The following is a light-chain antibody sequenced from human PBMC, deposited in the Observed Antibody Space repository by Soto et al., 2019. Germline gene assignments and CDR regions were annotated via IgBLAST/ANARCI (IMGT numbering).Light chain of an antibody. Sequence: DIQKTKYPSTLSASVGDRDTITCGPSQDISRWLAWYQQNPGKAPKLLIYKASSLESGVPSTFSGSGSGTEFTLTISSLQPDDSATYYCQQYKSYPWTFGQGTKVEIK. J-gene: IGKJ1*01. V-gene: IGKV1-5*03. CDR1: QDISRW. CDR2: KAS. CDR3: QQYKSYPWT.